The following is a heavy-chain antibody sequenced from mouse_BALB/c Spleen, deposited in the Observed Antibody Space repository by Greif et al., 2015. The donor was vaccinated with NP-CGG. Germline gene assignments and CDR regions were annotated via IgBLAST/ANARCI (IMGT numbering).Heavy chain of an antibody. Sequence: VQLVESGPGLVAPSQSLSITCTVSGFSLTGYGVNWVRQPPGKGLEWLGMIWGDGSTDYNSALKSRLSISKDNSKSQVFLKMNSLQTDDTARYYCARENYRYTPAMDYWGQGTSVTVSS. CDR1: GFSLTGYG. V-gene: IGHV2-6-7*01. J-gene: IGHJ4*01. CDR3: ARENYRYTPAMDY. CDR2: IWGDGST. D-gene: IGHD2-14*01.